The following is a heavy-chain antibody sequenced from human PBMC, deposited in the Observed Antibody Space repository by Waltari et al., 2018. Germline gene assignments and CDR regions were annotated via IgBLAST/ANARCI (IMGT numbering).Heavy chain of an antibody. CDR3: VKVAKGSHTYYSFDN. Sequence: QVHLVQSGAEVKKPGASVKVSCRASGYTFVAFYMHWVRLVPGQGLEWMGRSDPNMGDTTYPQKFQGRITMTRDTSISTAFMELSGLRSDDTAIYYCVKVAKGSHTYYSFDNWGQGTLVTVSS. J-gene: IGHJ4*02. CDR2: SDPNMGDT. V-gene: IGHV1-2*02. CDR1: GYTFVAFY. D-gene: IGHD3-22*01.